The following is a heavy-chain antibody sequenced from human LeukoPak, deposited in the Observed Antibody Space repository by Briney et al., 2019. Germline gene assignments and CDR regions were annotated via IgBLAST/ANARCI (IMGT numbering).Heavy chain of an antibody. CDR1: GSTLSNAW. V-gene: IGHV3-15*01. CDR2: IKRKSDGGTT. J-gene: IGHJ4*02. D-gene: IGHD1-26*01. CDR3: TIWSYARFDY. Sequence: GGSLRLSCAASGSTLSNAWMSWVRQAPGEGLEWVGLIKRKSDGGTTDYAAPVKGRFTISRDDSRNTLYLQMNSLKIEDTAVYYCTIWSYARFDYWGQGTLVTVSS.